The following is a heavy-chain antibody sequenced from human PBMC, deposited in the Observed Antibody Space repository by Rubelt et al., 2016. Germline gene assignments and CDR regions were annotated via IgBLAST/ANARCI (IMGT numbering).Heavy chain of an antibody. Sequence: GGLVQPGRSLRLSCAASGFTFDDFAMHWVRQAPGKGLEWISSISWNGGFIGYADFLQGRFTISRDNAKHTLYLQMNSLRAEDTALYFCAKDLTYDSSGYHPGHDYAMDVWGQGTTVTVSS. CDR3: AKDLTYDSSGYHPGHDYAMDV. D-gene: IGHD3-22*01. J-gene: IGHJ6*02. CDR2: ISWNGGFI. CDR1: GFTFDDFA. V-gene: IGHV3-9*01.